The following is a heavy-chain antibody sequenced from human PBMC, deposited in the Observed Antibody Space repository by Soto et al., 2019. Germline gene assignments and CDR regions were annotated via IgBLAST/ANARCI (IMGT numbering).Heavy chain of an antibody. CDR1: GYIFTNNW. Sequence: PGESLKISCKGSGYIFTNNWIAWVRQMPGKGLEWMGIIYGGDSATRYRPSFQGQVTISADKSISTAYLQWSSLKASDTAMYYCARTMVRGIDDAFDIWGQGTMVTVSS. V-gene: IGHV5-51*01. J-gene: IGHJ3*02. CDR3: ARTMVRGIDDAFDI. CDR2: IYGGDSAT. D-gene: IGHD3-10*01.